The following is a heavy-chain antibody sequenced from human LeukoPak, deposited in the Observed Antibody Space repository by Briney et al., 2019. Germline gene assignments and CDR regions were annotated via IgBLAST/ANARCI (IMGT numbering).Heavy chain of an antibody. Sequence: GGSLRLSFAAPGLTFTSNAMTWVRQAPGKGLDWVSAISVSAVSTYYADPVKGRFTISRTKSKHTLYLQMSSLRAEDTAVYYCAKRPPSGSYFRSYYFDYWGQGTLVTVSS. D-gene: IGHD1-26*01. CDR2: ISVSAVST. J-gene: IGHJ4*02. V-gene: IGHV3-23*01. CDR1: GLTFTSNA. CDR3: AKRPPSGSYFRSYYFDY.